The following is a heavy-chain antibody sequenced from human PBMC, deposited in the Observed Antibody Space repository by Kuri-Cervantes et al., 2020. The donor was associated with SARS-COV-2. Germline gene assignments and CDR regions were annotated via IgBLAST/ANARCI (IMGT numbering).Heavy chain of an antibody. Sequence: GALRLSCTGSGFTFGDHAMSWVRQAPGRGLEWVGFIRSKFFGETTQYAASVKDRFTISRDDSKSIAYLQMNNLKSEDTAVYYCTRVYCSGGGCQRFFDSWGQGTLVTVSS. CDR1: GFTFGDHA. D-gene: IGHD2-15*01. CDR2: IRSKFFGETT. V-gene: IGHV3-49*04. CDR3: TRVYCSGGGCQRFFDS. J-gene: IGHJ4*02.